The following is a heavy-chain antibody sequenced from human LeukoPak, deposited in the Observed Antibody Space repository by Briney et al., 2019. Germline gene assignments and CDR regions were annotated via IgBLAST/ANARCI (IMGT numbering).Heavy chain of an antibody. V-gene: IGHV4-39*07. J-gene: IGHJ3*02. CDR1: DGSISSRTYY. D-gene: IGHD6-6*01. Sequence: PSETLSLTCNVSDGSISSRTYYWGWIRQPPGKGLEWIGEISHSGTANYNLSLKSRVTISVDTSKNQFSLKVTSVTAADTALYYCARAMYSSTWTGALDIWGQGTMVTVSS. CDR2: ISHSGTA. CDR3: ARAMYSSTWTGALDI.